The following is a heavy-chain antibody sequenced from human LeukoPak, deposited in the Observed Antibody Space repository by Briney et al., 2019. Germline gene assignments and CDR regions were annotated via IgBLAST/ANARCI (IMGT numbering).Heavy chain of an antibody. Sequence: SETLSLTCTVSGGSISSYYWSWIRQPAGKGLEWIGRIYTSGSTNYNPSLKSRVTMSVDTSKNQFSLKLSSVTAADTAVYYCARSGVGGSYDFWSGYADYWGQGTLVTVSS. CDR2: IYTSGST. V-gene: IGHV4-4*07. D-gene: IGHD3-3*01. CDR3: ARSGVGGSYDFWSGYADY. J-gene: IGHJ4*02. CDR1: GGSISSYY.